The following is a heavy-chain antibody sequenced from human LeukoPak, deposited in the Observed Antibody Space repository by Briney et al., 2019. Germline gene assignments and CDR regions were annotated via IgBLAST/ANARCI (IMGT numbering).Heavy chain of an antibody. Sequence: GGSLRLSCAASGFTFSSYAMSWVRQAPGKGLEWVSAISGSGGSTYYADSVKGRFTISRDNSKNTLYLQMDSLRAEDTAVYYCARDQNLGYYCDSSGYSDYWGQGTLVTVSS. CDR3: ARDQNLGYYCDSSGYSDY. CDR2: ISGSGGST. CDR1: GFTFSSYA. D-gene: IGHD3-22*01. V-gene: IGHV3-23*01. J-gene: IGHJ4*02.